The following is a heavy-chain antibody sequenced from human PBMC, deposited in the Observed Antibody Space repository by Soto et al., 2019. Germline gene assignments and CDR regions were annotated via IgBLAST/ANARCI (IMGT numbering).Heavy chain of an antibody. CDR3: ARDYSYACDY. CDR2: IISSGVTT. D-gene: IGHD3-16*01. J-gene: IGHJ4*02. Sequence: EVQLLESGGGLVQPGGSLRLSCAASGFTFSSFARGWARKAPGKGLEWAPVIISSGVTTYNTDPVKGRFTISRDNSKNTLYLQMSVMRAEDTAVYYCARDYSYACDYWRQGTLVTVSS. CDR1: GFTFSSFA. V-gene: IGHV3-23*01.